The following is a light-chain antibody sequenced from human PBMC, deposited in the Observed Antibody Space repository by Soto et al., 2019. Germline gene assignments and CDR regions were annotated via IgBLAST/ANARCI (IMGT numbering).Light chain of an antibody. J-gene: IGLJ3*02. CDR1: SSDVSAYNY. CDR2: DVS. V-gene: IGLV2-11*01. CDR3: CSYAGRYTRV. Sequence: QSVLTQPRSVSGSPGQSITISCTGTSSDVSAYNYVSWYQQHPGKAPKIMIYDVSKRPSGVPDRFSGSKSGNTASLTISGLQTEDEADYYCCSYAGRYTRVVGGGTKVTVL.